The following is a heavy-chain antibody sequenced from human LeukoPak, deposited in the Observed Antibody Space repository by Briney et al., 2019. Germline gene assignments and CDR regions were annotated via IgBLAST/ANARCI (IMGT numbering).Heavy chain of an antibody. V-gene: IGHV4-31*03. CDR1: GVSISSGGYY. D-gene: IGHD3-10*01. CDR2: IYYSGST. J-gene: IGHJ5*02. CDR3: ARTFITMVRNWFDP. Sequence: PSETLSLTCTVSGVSISSGGYYWSWIRQHPGKGLEWIGYIYYSGSTYYNPSLKSRVTISVDTSKNQFSLKLSSVTAADTAVYYCARTFITMVRNWFDPWGQGTLVTVSS.